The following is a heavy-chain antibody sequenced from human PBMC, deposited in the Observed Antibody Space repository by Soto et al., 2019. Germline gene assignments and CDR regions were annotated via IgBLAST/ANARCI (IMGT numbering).Heavy chain of an antibody. Sequence: ETLSLTCTVSNGSISPYYWSWIRQSPGKGLEWIGYIYYAGSFTYNPSLKSRVTISLNTSKNEVSLRLTSVTAADTAVYYCARLGGYYQALDSWGQGTLVTSPQ. CDR3: ARLGGYYQALDS. J-gene: IGHJ4*02. D-gene: IGHD3-22*01. CDR1: NGSISPYY. CDR2: IYYAGSF. V-gene: IGHV4-59*08.